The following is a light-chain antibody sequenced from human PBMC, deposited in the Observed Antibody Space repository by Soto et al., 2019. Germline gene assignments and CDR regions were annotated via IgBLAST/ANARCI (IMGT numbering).Light chain of an antibody. V-gene: IGLV2-14*01. CDR1: SSDVGGYNY. J-gene: IGLJ1*01. Sequence: QTVLTQPASVYGSPGQSITISCTGTSSDVGGYNYVSWYQQHPGKAPKLMIYDVSNRPSGVSNRFSGSKSGNTASLTISGLQAEDEADYYCSSYTSSSTYVFGTGTKLT. CDR2: DVS. CDR3: SSYTSSSTYV.